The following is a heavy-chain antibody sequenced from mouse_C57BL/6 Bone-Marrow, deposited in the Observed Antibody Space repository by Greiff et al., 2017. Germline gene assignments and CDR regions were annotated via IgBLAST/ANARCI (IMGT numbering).Heavy chain of an antibody. J-gene: IGHJ1*03. CDR1: GFTFSDYY. D-gene: IGHD2-3*01. CDR2: ISNGGGSP. CDR3: ASDGYYWYFDV. Sequence: EVKLMESGGGLVQPGGSLKLSCAASGFTFSDYYMYWVRQTPEKRLEWVAYISNGGGSPYYPDTVKGRFTISRDNAKNTLYLQMSRLKSEDTAMYYCASDGYYWYFDVWGTGTTVTVSS. V-gene: IGHV5-12*01.